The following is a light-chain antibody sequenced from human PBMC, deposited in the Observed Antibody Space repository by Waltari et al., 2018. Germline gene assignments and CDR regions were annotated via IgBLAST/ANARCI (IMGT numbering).Light chain of an antibody. CDR3: SSYTNSSTYV. V-gene: IGLV2-14*01. J-gene: IGLJ1*01. CDR1: NSDVGGYNY. Sequence: QSALTQPASVSGSPGQSITISCTGTNSDVGGYNYVSWYQQRPGKAPQLFVSEVTNRPSGVSNRFSGSKSDNTASLTISGLLAEDEADYYCSSYTNSSTYVFGTGTKVTVL. CDR2: EVT.